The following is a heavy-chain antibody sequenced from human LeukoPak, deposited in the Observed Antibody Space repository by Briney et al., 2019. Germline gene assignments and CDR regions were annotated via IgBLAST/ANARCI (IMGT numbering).Heavy chain of an antibody. J-gene: IGHJ6*03. V-gene: IGHV3-30*02. CDR2: IRYDGSNK. Sequence: QSGGTLRLSCAASRFTFSSYDMSWVRQAPGKGLEWVAFIRYDGSNKYYADSVKGRFTISRDNSKNTLYLQMNSLRAEDTAVYYCAKDLSMVRGDYYYYMDVWGKGTTVTISS. CDR1: RFTFSSYD. CDR3: AKDLSMVRGDYYYYMDV. D-gene: IGHD3-10*01.